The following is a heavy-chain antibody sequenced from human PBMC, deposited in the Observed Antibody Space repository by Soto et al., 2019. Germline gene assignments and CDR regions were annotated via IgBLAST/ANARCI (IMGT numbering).Heavy chain of an antibody. CDR3: ARGKVELHNPSKADYYYMDV. J-gene: IGHJ6*03. V-gene: IGHV3-64*01. CDR1: GFTFSSYA. D-gene: IGHD1-7*01. CDR2: ISSNGGST. Sequence: EVQLVESGGGLVQPGGSLRLSCAASGFTFSSYAMHWVRQAPGKGLEYVSAISSNGGSTYYANSVKGRFTISRDNSKNTLYLQMGSLRAADMAVYYCARGKVELHNPSKADYYYMDVWGKGTTVTVSS.